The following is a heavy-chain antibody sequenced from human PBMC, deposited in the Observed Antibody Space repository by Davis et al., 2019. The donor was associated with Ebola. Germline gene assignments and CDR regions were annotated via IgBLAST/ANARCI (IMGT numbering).Heavy chain of an antibody. V-gene: IGHV3-23*01. CDR1: GFTFSSYA. D-gene: IGHD6-19*01. CDR3: ANVEYSSGWYRGDAFDI. J-gene: IGHJ3*02. Sequence: PGGSLRLSCAASGFTFSSYAMSWVRQAPGKGLEWVSAISGSGGSTYYADSVKGRFTISRDNSKNTLYLQMNSLRAEDTAVYYCANVEYSSGWYRGDAFDIWGQGTMVTVSS. CDR2: ISGSGGST.